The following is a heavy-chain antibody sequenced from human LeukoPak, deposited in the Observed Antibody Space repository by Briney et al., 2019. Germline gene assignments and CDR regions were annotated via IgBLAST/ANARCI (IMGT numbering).Heavy chain of an antibody. J-gene: IGHJ3*02. Sequence: VKVSCKASGFTSTTSTMQWVRQARGQRLEWIGWIVVGSGDTNCAEKFQERVTTTRDMSTSTVYMELSSLRSDDTAVYYCAADQPRYPDAFDIWGQGTMVTVSS. CDR2: IVVGSGDT. V-gene: IGHV1-58*02. CDR3: AADQPRYPDAFDI. D-gene: IGHD1-1*01. CDR1: GFTSTTST.